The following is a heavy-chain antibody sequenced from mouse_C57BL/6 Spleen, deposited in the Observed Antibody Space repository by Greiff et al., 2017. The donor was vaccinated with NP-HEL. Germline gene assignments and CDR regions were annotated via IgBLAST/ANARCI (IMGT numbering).Heavy chain of an antibody. CDR2: IWSDGST. Sequence: QVQLQQSGPGLVAPSQSLSITCTVSGFSLTSYGVHWVRQPPGKGLEWLVVIWSDGSTTYNSALKSRLSISKDNSKSHVFLKMNSLQTDDTAMYYCARQGIYEGAMDYWGQGTSVTVSS. D-gene: IGHD2-3*01. CDR1: GFSLTSYG. J-gene: IGHJ4*01. CDR3: ARQGIYEGAMDY. V-gene: IGHV2-6-1*01.